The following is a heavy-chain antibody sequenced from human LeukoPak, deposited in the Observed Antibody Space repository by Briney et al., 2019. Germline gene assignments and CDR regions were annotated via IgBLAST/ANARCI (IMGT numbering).Heavy chain of an antibody. CDR2: IYYSGST. V-gene: IGHV4-59*12. J-gene: IGHJ6*03. Sequence: SETLSLTCTVSGGSISSYYWSWIRQPPGKGLEWIGYIYYSGSTNYNPSLKSRVTISGDTSKNQFSLRLSSVTAADTAVYYCAREGSQLLSADYYYFMDVWGKGTTVTVSS. CDR1: GGSISSYY. CDR3: AREGSQLLSADYYYFMDV. D-gene: IGHD2-2*01.